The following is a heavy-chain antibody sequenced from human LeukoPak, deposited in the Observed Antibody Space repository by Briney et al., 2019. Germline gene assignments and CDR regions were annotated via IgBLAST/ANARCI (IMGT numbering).Heavy chain of an antibody. Sequence: PSETLSLTCAVSGYSITSTYWWGWIRQTPGRGLEWIGSLHHSGSTSYNPSLKSRVTISVDTSKNQFPLRLNSVTAADTAVYYCAIQSFRPWRLSATPGLAFDIWGQGTLVTVSS. V-gene: IGHV4-38-2*01. CDR1: GYSITSTYW. J-gene: IGHJ3*02. CDR3: AIQSFRPWRLSATPGLAFDI. CDR2: LHHSGST. D-gene: IGHD2-15*01.